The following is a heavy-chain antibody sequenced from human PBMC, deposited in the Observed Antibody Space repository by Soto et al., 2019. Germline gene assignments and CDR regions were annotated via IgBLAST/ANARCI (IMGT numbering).Heavy chain of an antibody. CDR3: AKGRSFLITAYATTVDY. CDR1: GFTFTDYA. V-gene: IGHV3-23*01. Sequence: EVRLLESGGGLVPPGGSLRLSCAASGFTFTDYAMSWVRQAPGKGLECVSVIGGRGGHTYYADSVKGRFTISRDNSKNTVYLEMNSLTAEDTALYFCAKGRSFLITAYATTVDYLGLGILVTVSS. D-gene: IGHD3-16*01. CDR2: IGGRGGHT. J-gene: IGHJ4*02.